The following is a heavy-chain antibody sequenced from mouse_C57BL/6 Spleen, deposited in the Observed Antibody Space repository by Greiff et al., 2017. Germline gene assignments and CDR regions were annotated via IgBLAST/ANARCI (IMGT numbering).Heavy chain of an antibody. CDR2: ISYDGSN. Sequence: ESGPGLVKPSQSLSLTCSVTGYSITSGYYWNWIRQFPGNKLEWMGYISYDGSNNYNPSLKNRISITRDTSKNQFFLKLNSVTTEDTATYYCARASNYVDFDVWGTGTTVTVSS. CDR1: GYSITSGYY. D-gene: IGHD2-5*01. J-gene: IGHJ1*03. V-gene: IGHV3-6*01. CDR3: ARASNYVDFDV.